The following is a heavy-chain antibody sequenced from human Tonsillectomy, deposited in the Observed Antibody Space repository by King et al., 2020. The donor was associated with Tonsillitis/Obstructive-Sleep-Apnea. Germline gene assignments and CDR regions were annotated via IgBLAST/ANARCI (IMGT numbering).Heavy chain of an antibody. Sequence: VQLVQSGAEVKKPGASVKVSCKASGYTFTGYYMHWVRQAPGQGLEWMGWINPNSGGTNYAQKFQGWVTMTRDTSISTAYMELSRLRSDETAVYYCARGGGEDCSSTSCQGWFDPWGQGTLVTVSS. V-gene: IGHV1-2*04. J-gene: IGHJ5*02. CDR1: GYTFTGYY. CDR2: INPNSGGT. D-gene: IGHD2-2*01. CDR3: ARGGGEDCSSTSCQGWFDP.